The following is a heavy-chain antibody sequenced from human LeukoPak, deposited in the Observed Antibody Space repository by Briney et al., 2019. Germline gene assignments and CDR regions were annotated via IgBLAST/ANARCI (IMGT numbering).Heavy chain of an antibody. Sequence: SGTLSLTCAVSSDSVSNNYWWSWVRQPPGKGLEWIGRMFYSGNTDYNPSLKSRLTMSIDTSKNQFSLKLSSVTAADTAVYYCARGGAAAGIVYWGQGTLVTVSS. CDR3: ARGGAAAGIVY. D-gene: IGHD6-13*01. CDR1: SDSVSNNYW. CDR2: MFYSGNT. V-gene: IGHV4-4*02. J-gene: IGHJ4*02.